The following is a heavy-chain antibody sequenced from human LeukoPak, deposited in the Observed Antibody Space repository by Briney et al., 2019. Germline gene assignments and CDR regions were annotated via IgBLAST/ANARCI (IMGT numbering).Heavy chain of an antibody. V-gene: IGHV4-34*01. Sequence: SETLSLTCAVYGGSFSGYDWSWIRQPPGKGLEWIGEINHSGSTNYNPSLKSRVTISVDTSKNQFSLKLSSVTAADTAVYYCARGRKMATISPGYFDYWGQGTLVTVSS. D-gene: IGHD5-24*01. CDR3: ARGRKMATISPGYFDY. J-gene: IGHJ4*02. CDR2: INHSGST. CDR1: GGSFSGYD.